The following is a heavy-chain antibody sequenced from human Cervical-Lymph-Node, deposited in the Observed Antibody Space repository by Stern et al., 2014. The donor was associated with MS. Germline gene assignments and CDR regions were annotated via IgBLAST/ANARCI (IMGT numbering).Heavy chain of an antibody. Sequence: LVESGAEVKKPGASVKVSCKASGYTFTHYYMQWVRQAPGQGLEWMARLNPHSGGTTSDHSFNGRVTMSRDQAHSTAYLEMPRRTSVNTAVYYCAQSSPAAVRGPNSGFQLWGQGTLVIVSS. D-gene: IGHD4-23*01. CDR2: LNPHSGGT. CDR1: GYTFTHYY. V-gene: IGHV1-2*06. CDR3: AQSSPAAVRGPNSGFQL. J-gene: IGHJ1*01.